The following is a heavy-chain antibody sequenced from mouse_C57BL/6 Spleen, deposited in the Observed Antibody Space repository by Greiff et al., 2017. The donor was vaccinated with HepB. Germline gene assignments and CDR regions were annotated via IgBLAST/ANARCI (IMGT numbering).Heavy chain of an antibody. D-gene: IGHD1-1*01. CDR3: AIGYCGSVGAMDY. CDR1: GYTFTSYW. Sequence: QVQLQQPGAELVKPGASVKVSCKASGYTFTSYWMHWVKQRPGQGLEWIGRIHPSDSDTNYNQKFKGKATLTVVKSASTAYMQLSSLTSEDSAVYDCAIGYCGSVGAMDYWGQGTTVTVSS. J-gene: IGHJ4*01. CDR2: IHPSDSDT. V-gene: IGHV1-74*01.